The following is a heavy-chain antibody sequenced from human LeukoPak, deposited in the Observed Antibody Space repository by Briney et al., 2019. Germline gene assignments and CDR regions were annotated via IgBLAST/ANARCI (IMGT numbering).Heavy chain of an antibody. Sequence: SVKLSCKACGGTFSSYAISWVRQAPGQGLEWMGGIIPIFGTANYAQKFQGRVTITADESTSTAYMELSSLRSEDTAVYYCARDLPRRNYYGSGRPPNWFDPWGQGTLVTVSS. V-gene: IGHV1-69*13. CDR1: GGTFSSYA. D-gene: IGHD3-10*01. CDR3: ARDLPRRNYYGSGRPPNWFDP. CDR2: IIPIFGTA. J-gene: IGHJ5*02.